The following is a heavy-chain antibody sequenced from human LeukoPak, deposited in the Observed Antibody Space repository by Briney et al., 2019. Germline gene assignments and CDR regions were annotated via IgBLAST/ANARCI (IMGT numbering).Heavy chain of an antibody. CDR2: ISGSGGST. V-gene: IGHV3-23*01. CDR3: AKAKEGRFLEWLVMDV. CDR1: GFTFSSYA. D-gene: IGHD3-3*01. J-gene: IGHJ6*04. Sequence: PGGSLRLSCAASGFTFSSYAMSWVRQAPGKGLEWVSAISGSGGSTYYADSVKGRFTVSRDNSKNTLYLQMNSLRAEDTAVYYCAKAKEGRFLEWLVMDVWGKGTTVTVSS.